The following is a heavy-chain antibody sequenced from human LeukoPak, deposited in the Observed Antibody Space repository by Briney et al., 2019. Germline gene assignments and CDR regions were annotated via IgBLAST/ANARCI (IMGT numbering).Heavy chain of an antibody. CDR2: ISWNSGSI. J-gene: IGHJ4*02. V-gene: IGHV3-9*03. D-gene: IGHD6-13*01. CDR3: AKDISSRIVASGFDQ. CDR1: GFTLDDYA. Sequence: SGGSLRLSCAASGFTLDDYAMHWVRQAPGKGLEWVSGISWNSGSIGYADSVKGRFTISRDNAKNSLYLQMNSLRVEDMALYYCAKDISSRIVASGFDQWGQGTLVTVSS.